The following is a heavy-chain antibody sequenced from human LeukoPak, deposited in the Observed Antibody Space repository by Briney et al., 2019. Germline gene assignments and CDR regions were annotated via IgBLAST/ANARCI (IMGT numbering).Heavy chain of an antibody. CDR2: ISRDSKTT. V-gene: IGHV3-48*04. D-gene: IGHD6-13*01. CDR1: GFTFSSYS. Sequence: GGSLRLSCAASGFTFSSYSMNWVRQAPGKGLEWLSYISRDSKTTYYADSVKGRFTISRDNAKNSLYLQMDSLRAEDTAVYYCVRDRGGVAAAGTVGHGDSWGQGTLVTVSS. J-gene: IGHJ4*02. CDR3: VRDRGGVAAAGTVGHGDS.